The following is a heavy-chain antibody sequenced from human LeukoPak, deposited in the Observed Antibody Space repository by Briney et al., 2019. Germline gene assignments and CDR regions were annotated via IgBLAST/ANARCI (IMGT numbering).Heavy chain of an antibody. CDR1: GFTFISYW. D-gene: IGHD5-18*01. CDR2: INGYGSST. J-gene: IGHJ4*02. CDR3: ARDAPGNTALDY. V-gene: IGHV3-74*01. Sequence: GESLKISCAASGFTFISYWMHWVRQAPGKGLVWVSRINGYGSSTDFADSVKGRFTISRDNAKKTLYLQMNSLRAEDTAVYYCARDAPGNTALDYWGQGTLVTVSS.